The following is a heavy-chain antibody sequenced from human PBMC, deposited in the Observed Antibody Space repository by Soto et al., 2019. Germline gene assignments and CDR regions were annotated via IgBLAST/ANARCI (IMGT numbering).Heavy chain of an antibody. CDR3: ARDGYSSSWHPFDP. J-gene: IGHJ5*02. CDR1: GFTFSSYS. D-gene: IGHD6-13*01. CDR2: ISSSSSYI. Sequence: GGSLRLSCAASGFTFSSYSMNWVRQAPGKGLEWVSSISSSSSYIYYADSVKGRFTISRDNAKNSLYLQMNSLRAEDTAVYYCARDGYSSSWHPFDPWGQGTLVTVPQ. V-gene: IGHV3-21*01.